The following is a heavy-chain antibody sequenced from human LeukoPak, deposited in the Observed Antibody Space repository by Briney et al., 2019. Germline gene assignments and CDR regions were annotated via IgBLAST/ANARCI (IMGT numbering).Heavy chain of an antibody. D-gene: IGHD1-1*01. V-gene: IGHV3-7*04. CDR1: GFTSSIYY. J-gene: IGHJ4*02. CDR2: IQQYGSET. Sequence: GGSLKLSCAASGFTSSIYYMSWVRQAPGKGLEWVAYIQQYGSETYYVDSVKGRFTITRDKAENSAYLEMKSLSAEDTAVYYCARVQLGDYFDYWGQGTLVTVSS. CDR3: ARVQLGDYFDY.